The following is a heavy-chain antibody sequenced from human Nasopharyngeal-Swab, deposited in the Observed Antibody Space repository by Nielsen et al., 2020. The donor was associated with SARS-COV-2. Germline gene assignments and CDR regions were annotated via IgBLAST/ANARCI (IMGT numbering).Heavy chain of an antibody. J-gene: IGHJ4*02. CDR2: ISSSSYI. V-gene: IGHV3-21*01. CDR3: ARGGGSYLHFDY. D-gene: IGHD1-26*01. Sequence: GGSLRLSCAASGFTFSSYSMNWVRQAPGKGLEWVSSISSSSYIYYADSVKGRFTISRDNAKSSLYLQMNSLRAEDTAVYYCARGGGSYLHFDYWGQGTLVTVSS. CDR1: GFTFSSYS.